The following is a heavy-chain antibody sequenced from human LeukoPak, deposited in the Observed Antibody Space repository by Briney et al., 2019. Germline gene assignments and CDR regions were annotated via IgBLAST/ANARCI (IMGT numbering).Heavy chain of an antibody. CDR1: EFTFSSYS. V-gene: IGHV3-48*01. CDR2: ISSSSSTK. D-gene: IGHD3-10*01. CDR3: ARDLVRSYYYYMDV. Sequence: GGSLRLSCAASEFTFSSYSMHWVRQAPGKGLEWVSYISSSSSTKYYADSVKGRFTISRDNAKNSLFLQMNSLRAEDTAVYYCARDLVRSYYYYMDVWDKGTTVTVSS. J-gene: IGHJ6*03.